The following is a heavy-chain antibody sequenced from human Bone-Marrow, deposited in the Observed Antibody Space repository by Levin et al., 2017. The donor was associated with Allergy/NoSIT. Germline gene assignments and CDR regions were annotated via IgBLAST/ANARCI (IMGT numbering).Heavy chain of an antibody. Sequence: PGGSLRLSCAASGFTFNNAWMNWVRQAPGKGLEWVGRIQSKTDGGTTDYAAPLRVRFTISRDDSKNMMYLEMNSLKTEVTAVYYCTTDLVAAIYYGVDVWGQGTTVTVSS. V-gene: IGHV3-15*07. CDR3: TTDLVAAIYYGVDV. CDR2: IQSKTDGGTT. CDR1: GFTFNNAW. J-gene: IGHJ6*02. D-gene: IGHD6-25*01.